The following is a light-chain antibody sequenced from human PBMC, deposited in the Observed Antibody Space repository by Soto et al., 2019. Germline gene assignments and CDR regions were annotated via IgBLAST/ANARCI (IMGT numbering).Light chain of an antibody. J-gene: IGLJ1*01. V-gene: IGLV2-14*01. CDR3: SSYTSTISYV. CDR2: DVS. CDR1: SSDVGGYNY. Sequence: QAVLTQPASVSGSPGQSITISCTGTSSDVGGYNYVSWYQQYPGKAPKLMIHDVSNRPSGVSYRFSGSKSGNTASLTISGLQAEDEADYYCSSYTSTISYVFGTGTKLTVL.